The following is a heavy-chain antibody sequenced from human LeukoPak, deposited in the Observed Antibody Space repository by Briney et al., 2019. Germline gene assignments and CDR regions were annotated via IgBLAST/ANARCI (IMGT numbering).Heavy chain of an antibody. CDR3: ARARAVRDAFDI. CDR1: GFTFSSYS. CDR2: ISSSSSYI. J-gene: IGHJ3*02. V-gene: IGHV3-21*01. Sequence: PGGSLRLSCAASGFTFSSYSMNWVRQAPGKGLEWVSSISSSSSYIYYADSVKGRFTISRDNAKNSLYLQMNSLRAEDTAVYYCARARAVRDAFDIWGQGTMVTVSS.